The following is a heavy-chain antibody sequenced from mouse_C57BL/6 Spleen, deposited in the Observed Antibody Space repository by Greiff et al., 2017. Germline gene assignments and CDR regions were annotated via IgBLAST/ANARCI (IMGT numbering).Heavy chain of an antibody. CDR1: GYTFTSYT. CDR3: ARGHGDYAMDY. Sequence: VQLQQSGAELARPGASVKMSCKASGYTFTSYTMHWVKQRPGQGLEWIGYINPSSGYTKYNQKFKDKATLTADKSSSTAYMQLSSLTSEDSAVYYCARGHGDYAMDYWGQGTSVTVSS. V-gene: IGHV1-4*01. CDR2: INPSSGYT. J-gene: IGHJ4*01. D-gene: IGHD1-1*02.